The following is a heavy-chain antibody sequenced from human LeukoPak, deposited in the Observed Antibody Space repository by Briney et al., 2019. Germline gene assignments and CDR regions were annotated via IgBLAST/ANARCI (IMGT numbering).Heavy chain of an antibody. Sequence: SETLSLTCAVYGGSFSGYYWSWIRQPPGKGLEWIGSMYYTGNTYYNPSLKSRVTMSVDTSKNQLSLKLSSVTAADTAVYYCARLAFSSGWNFDYWGQGTLVTVSS. D-gene: IGHD6-19*01. CDR3: ARLAFSSGWNFDY. J-gene: IGHJ4*02. V-gene: IGHV4-34*01. CDR1: GGSFSGYY. CDR2: MYYTGNT.